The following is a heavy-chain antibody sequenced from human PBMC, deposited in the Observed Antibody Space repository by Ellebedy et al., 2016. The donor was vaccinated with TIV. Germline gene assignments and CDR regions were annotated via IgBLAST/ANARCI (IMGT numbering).Heavy chain of an antibody. J-gene: IGHJ4*02. CDR2: ISSTGYYI. CDR1: GFIFNHYS. V-gene: IGHV3-21*01. CDR3: ARDAASGKTDY. D-gene: IGHD6-13*01. Sequence: GESLKISCAASGFIFNHYSMNWVRQAPGKGLEWISSISSTGYYIYYADSVKGRFTISRDDAKNSLFLQMNSLRADDTALYYCARDAASGKTDYWGQGTLVTVSS.